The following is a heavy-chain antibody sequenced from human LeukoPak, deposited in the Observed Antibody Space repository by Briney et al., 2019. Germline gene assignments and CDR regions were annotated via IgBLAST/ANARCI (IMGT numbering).Heavy chain of an antibody. D-gene: IGHD3-22*01. Sequence: PGGSLTLSCAASGFTFSNYEMNCVRQAPGKGLEWVSYISSSGSTIYADSVKGRFTISRDNAKNSLYLQMNSLRAEDTAVYYCAKDNRWGPGYYSHDYWGQGTLVTVSS. CDR1: GFTFSNYE. J-gene: IGHJ4*02. CDR3: AKDNRWGPGYYSHDY. V-gene: IGHV3-48*03. CDR2: ISSSGSTI.